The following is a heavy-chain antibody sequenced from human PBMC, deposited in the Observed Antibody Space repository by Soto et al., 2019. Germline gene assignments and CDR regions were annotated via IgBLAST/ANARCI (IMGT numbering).Heavy chain of an antibody. CDR2: IIPIFGTA. V-gene: IGHV1-69*01. CDR1: GGTFSSYA. CDR3: ARDLNGGNPFVFDY. J-gene: IGHJ4*02. D-gene: IGHD1-1*01. Sequence: QVQLVQSGAEVKKPGFSVKVSCKASGGTFSSYAISWVRQAPGQGLEWMGGIIPIFGTANYAQKFQGRVTITADESTSTAYMELSSLRSEDTAVYYCARDLNGGNPFVFDYWGQGTLVTVSS.